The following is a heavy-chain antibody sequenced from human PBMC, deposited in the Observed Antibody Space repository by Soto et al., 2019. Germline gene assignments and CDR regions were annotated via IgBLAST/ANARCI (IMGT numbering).Heavy chain of an antibody. J-gene: IGHJ6*02. D-gene: IGHD3-9*01. CDR3: ARGGLAIRYFGWYGDYGMDV. V-gene: IGHV1-18*01. CDR2: ISGYNGNT. Sequence: QVQLVQSGAEVKKPGASVKVSCKASGYTFTNYGISWVRQAPGQGLEWMGWISGYNGNTNYAQKLQGRVTMTTDTSTSTAYLELRSLRSDDTAVYYCARGGLAIRYFGWYGDYGMDVWGQGTTVIVSS. CDR1: GYTFTNYG.